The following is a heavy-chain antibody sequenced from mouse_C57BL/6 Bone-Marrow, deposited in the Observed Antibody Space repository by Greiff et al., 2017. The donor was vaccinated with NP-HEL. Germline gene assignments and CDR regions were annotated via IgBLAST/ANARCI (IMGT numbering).Heavy chain of an antibody. CDR3: ARDRVYGSDWYFDV. D-gene: IGHD1-1*01. J-gene: IGHJ1*03. V-gene: IGHV3-6*01. CDR1: GYSITSGYY. CDR2: ISYDGSN. Sequence: VQLKESGPGLVKPSQSLSLTCSVTGYSITSGYYWNWIRQFPGNKLEWMGYISYDGSNNYNPSLKNRISITRDTSKNQSFLKLNSVTTEDTATYYCARDRVYGSDWYFDVWGTGTTITVSS.